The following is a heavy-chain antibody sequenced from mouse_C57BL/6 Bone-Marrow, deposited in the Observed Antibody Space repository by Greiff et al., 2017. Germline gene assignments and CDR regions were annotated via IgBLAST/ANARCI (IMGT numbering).Heavy chain of an antibody. D-gene: IGHD2-3*01. CDR2: IRNKANGYTT. J-gene: IGHJ4*01. CDR3: ARYIYDCFYYYAMDY. V-gene: IGHV7-3*01. CDR1: GFTFTDYY. Sequence: EVQGVESGGGLVQPGGSLSLSCAASGFTFTDYYMSWVRQPPGKALEWLGFIRNKANGYTTEYSASVKGRFTISRDNSQSILYLQMNALRAEDSATYYCARYIYDCFYYYAMDYWGQGTSVTVSS.